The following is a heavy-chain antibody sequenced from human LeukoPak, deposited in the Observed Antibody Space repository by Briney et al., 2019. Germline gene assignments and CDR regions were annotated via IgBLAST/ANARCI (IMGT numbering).Heavy chain of an antibody. CDR1: GGTFSTFA. V-gene: IGHV1-69*13. D-gene: IGHD3-16*02. CDR2: IIPMFAAA. Sequence: ASVKISCKASGGTFSTFAISWVRQAPGQGLEWMGGIIPMFAAANYPQKFQGRLTIIADESTSSAHMELTSLRAEDTAIYYCALPSVIGTSTYYFDSWGQGTLVTVSS. CDR3: ALPSVIGTSTYYFDS. J-gene: IGHJ4*02.